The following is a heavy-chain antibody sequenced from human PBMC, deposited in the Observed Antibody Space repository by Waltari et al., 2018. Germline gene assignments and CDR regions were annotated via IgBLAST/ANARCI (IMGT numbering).Heavy chain of an antibody. D-gene: IGHD3-10*01. CDR1: GFTFSSYW. Sequence: EVQLVESGGGLVQPGGSLRLSCAASGFTFSSYWMSWVRQAQGKGLEWVANIKQDGSEKYYVDSVKGRFTISRDNAKNSLYLQMNSLRAEDTAVYYCARDGPYYYGSGSFFDYWGQGTLVTVSS. J-gene: IGHJ4*02. V-gene: IGHV3-7*01. CDR2: IKQDGSEK. CDR3: ARDGPYYYGSGSFFDY.